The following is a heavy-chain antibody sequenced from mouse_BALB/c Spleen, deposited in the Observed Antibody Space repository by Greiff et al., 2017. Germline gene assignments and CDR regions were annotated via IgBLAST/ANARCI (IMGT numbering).Heavy chain of an antibody. D-gene: IGHD2-14*01. CDR1: GYSITSDYA. CDR3: ARGYDSMDY. V-gene: IGHV3-2*02. Sequence: EVKLQESGPGLVKPSQSLSLTCTVTGYSITSDYAWNWIRQFPGNKLEWMGYISYSGSTSYNPSLKSRISITRDTSKNQFFLQLNSVTTEDTATYYCARGYDSMDYWGQGTSVTVSS. J-gene: IGHJ4*01. CDR2: ISYSGST.